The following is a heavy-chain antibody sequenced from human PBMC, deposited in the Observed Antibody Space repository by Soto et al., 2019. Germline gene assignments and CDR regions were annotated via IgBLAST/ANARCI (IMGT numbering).Heavy chain of an antibody. CDR2: IYYSGST. CDR1: GGSLSSSSYY. Sequence: PSETLSLTCTVSGGSLSSSSYYWGWIRRPPGKGLEWIGSIYYSGSTYYNPSLKSRVTISVDTSKNQFSLKLSSVTAADTAVYYSATLAAGTENWFDPWGQGTLVTVSS. CDR3: ATLAAGTENWFDP. J-gene: IGHJ5*02. D-gene: IGHD6-13*01. V-gene: IGHV4-39*01.